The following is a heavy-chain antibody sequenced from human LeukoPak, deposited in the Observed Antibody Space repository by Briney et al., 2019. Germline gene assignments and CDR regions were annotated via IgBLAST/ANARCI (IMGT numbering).Heavy chain of an antibody. V-gene: IGHV1-2*02. D-gene: IGHD5-12*01. J-gene: IGHJ3*02. CDR2: INPNSGGT. CDR1: GYTFTGYY. Sequence: EASVKVSCKASGYTFTGYYMHWVRQAPGQGLEWMGWINPNSGGTNYAQKFQGRVTMTRDTSISTAYMELSRLRSDDTAVYYCARDIVATTALDIWGQGTMVTVSS. CDR3: ARDIVATTALDI.